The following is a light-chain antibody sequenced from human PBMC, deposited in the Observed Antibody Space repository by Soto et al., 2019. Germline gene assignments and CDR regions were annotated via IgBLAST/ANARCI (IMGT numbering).Light chain of an antibody. J-gene: IGLJ2*01. Sequence: QSALTQPPSASGSPGQSVTISCTGTSSDIGGYNFVSWYQQHPGKAPKLMIYDVTKRPSGVPDRFSGSKSGNTASLPVSGLQAEDEADYYCASYAGVNNLLFGGGTKLTVL. CDR1: SSDIGGYNF. CDR3: ASYAGVNNLL. CDR2: DVT. V-gene: IGLV2-8*01.